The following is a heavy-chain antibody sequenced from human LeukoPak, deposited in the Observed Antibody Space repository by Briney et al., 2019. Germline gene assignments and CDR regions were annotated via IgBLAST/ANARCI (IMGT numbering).Heavy chain of an antibody. D-gene: IGHD4-17*01. CDR3: ARDSPTTVTPLGWFDP. J-gene: IGHJ5*02. CDR1: GGSFSGYY. Sequence: PSETLSLTCAVYGGSFSGYYWSWIRQPPGKGLEWIGEINHSGSTNYNPSLKSRVTISVDTSKNQFSLKLSSVTAADTAVYYCARDSPTTVTPLGWFDPWGQGTLVTVSS. CDR2: INHSGST. V-gene: IGHV4-34*01.